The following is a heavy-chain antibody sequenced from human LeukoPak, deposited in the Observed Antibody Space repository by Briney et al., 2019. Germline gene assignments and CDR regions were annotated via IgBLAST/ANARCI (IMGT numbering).Heavy chain of an antibody. CDR2: IYTSGST. V-gene: IGHV4-61*02. CDR3: ARIKIAVATKFDY. CDR1: GGSISSGSYY. Sequence: SETLSLTCTVSGGSISSGSYYWSWIRQPAGKGLEWIGRIYTSGSTIYNPSLKSRVTISVDTSKNQFSLKLSSVTAADTAVYYCARIKIAVATKFDYWGQGTLVTVSS. D-gene: IGHD6-19*01. J-gene: IGHJ4*02.